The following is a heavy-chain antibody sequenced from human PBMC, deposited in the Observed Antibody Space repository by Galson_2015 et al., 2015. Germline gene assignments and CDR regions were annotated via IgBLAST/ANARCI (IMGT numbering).Heavy chain of an antibody. CDR1: AFTFSTYG. D-gene: IGHD3-16*01. Sequence: SLRLSCAASAFTFSTYGMPWVRQAPGKGLEWVAVISYDGSNKYYADSVKGRFTISRDNSKNTLYLQTNGLRADDTAVYYCAKVAYSLGDDYWGQGTLVTVSS. J-gene: IGHJ4*02. CDR2: ISYDGSNK. V-gene: IGHV3-30*18. CDR3: AKVAYSLGDDY.